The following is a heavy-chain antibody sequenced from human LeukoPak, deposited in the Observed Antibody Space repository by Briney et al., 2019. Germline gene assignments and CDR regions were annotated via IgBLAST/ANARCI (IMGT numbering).Heavy chain of an antibody. CDR3: VKDFSRLRYFDWSPTFDY. CDR1: GFTFSSYA. CDR2: ISSNGGST. D-gene: IGHD3-9*01. V-gene: IGHV3-64D*06. Sequence: GRSLRLSCSASGFTFSSYAMHWVRQAPGKGLEYVSAISSNGGSTYYADSVKGRFTISRDNSKNTLYLQMSSLRAEDTAVYYCVKDFSRLRYFDWSPTFDYWGQGTLVTVSS. J-gene: IGHJ4*02.